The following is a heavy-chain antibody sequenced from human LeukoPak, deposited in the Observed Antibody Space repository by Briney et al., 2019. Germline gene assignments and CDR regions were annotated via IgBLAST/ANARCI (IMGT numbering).Heavy chain of an antibody. V-gene: IGHV4-39*07. CDR2: IYYSGST. CDR3: ARDAQDYDI. J-gene: IGHJ4*02. CDR1: GGSISSSSYY. D-gene: IGHD3-9*01. Sequence: TPSETLSLTCTVSGGSISSSSYYWGWIRQPPGKGLEWIGSIYYSGSTYYNPSLKSRVTISVDTSKNQFSLKLSSVTAADTAVYYCARDAQDYDIWGQGTLVTVSS.